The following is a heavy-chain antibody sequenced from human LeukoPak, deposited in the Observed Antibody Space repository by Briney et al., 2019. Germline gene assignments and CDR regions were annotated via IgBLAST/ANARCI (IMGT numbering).Heavy chain of an antibody. D-gene: IGHD3-10*01. J-gene: IGHJ5*02. Sequence: GASVKVSCKASGGTFSSYTISWVRQAPGQGLEWMGRIIPILGIANYAQKFQGRVTITADKSTSTAYMELSSLRSEDTAVYYCARDLGSVGNYNWFDPWGQGTLVTASS. V-gene: IGHV1-69*04. CDR1: GGTFSSYT. CDR3: ARDLGSVGNYNWFDP. CDR2: IIPILGIA.